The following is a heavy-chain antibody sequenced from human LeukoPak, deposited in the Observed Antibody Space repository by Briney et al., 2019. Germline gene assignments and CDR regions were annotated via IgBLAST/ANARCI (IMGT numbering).Heavy chain of an antibody. Sequence: ASVKVSCKPSVYTFTSFGIIWVRQAPGQGLEGMGWIGAYNGDTNYAQKLQGRVTMTTDTSTSTAYMDLRSLRSDDTAVYYCTRDHCSGDNCPSFDYWGQGTLVTVSS. CDR2: IGAYNGDT. J-gene: IGHJ4*02. CDR1: VYTFTSFG. CDR3: TRDHCSGDNCPSFDY. V-gene: IGHV1-18*04. D-gene: IGHD2-15*01.